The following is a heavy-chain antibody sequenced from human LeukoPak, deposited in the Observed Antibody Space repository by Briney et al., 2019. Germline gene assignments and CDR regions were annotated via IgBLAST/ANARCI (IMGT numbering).Heavy chain of an antibody. J-gene: IGHJ3*02. CDR2: IKQDESEK. CDR3: ARDKEEMVRAPYAFGI. V-gene: IGHV3-7*01. D-gene: IGHD3-10*01. CDR1: GFTFRKYW. Sequence: PGGSLRLSCAASGFTFRKYWVTWVRQAPGKGLEWVANIKQDESEKYYGDSVKGRFTVSRDNAKNSLYLQMNSLRAEDTAVYYCARDKEEMVRAPYAFGIWGQGTMVTVSS.